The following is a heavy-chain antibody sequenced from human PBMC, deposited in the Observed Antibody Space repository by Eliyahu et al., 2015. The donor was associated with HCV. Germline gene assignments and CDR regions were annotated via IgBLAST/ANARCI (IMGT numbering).Heavy chain of an antibody. Sequence: EVQLVESGGGLVKPGGSLRLSCAASGFXFNXYSMKWVRQAPGKGLEWVSSISSSSSYIYYADSVKGRFTISRDNAKNSLYLQMNSLRAEDTAVYYCASSRYYSDSSRYYPDYWGQGTLVTVSS. D-gene: IGHD3-22*01. CDR1: GFXFNXYS. CDR3: ASSRYYSDSSRYYPDY. CDR2: ISSSSSYI. V-gene: IGHV3-21*01. J-gene: IGHJ4*02.